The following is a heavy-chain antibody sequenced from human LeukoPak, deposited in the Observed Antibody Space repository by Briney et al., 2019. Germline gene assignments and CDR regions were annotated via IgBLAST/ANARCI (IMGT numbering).Heavy chain of an antibody. V-gene: IGHV5-10-1*01. CDR1: GYSFTNYR. J-gene: IGHJ5*02. CDR2: IDASDSYT. CDR3: ARHVLYSYGPQWWFDP. D-gene: IGHD5-18*01. Sequence: RAGESLKISCKGSGYSFTNYRISWVRHMPGRGLEGMGWIDASDSYTNYSPSFQGHVTISADKSSSTAYLQWSSLKASDTAIYYCARHVLYSYGPQWWFDPWGQGTLVTVSS.